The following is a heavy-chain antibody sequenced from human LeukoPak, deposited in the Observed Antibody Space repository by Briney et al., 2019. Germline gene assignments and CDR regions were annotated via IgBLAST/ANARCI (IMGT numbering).Heavy chain of an antibody. CDR3: ARGRWGYGDYDYYYYYMDV. Sequence: ASVKVSCKASGYTFTSYGISWVRQAPGQGLEWMGWISAYNGNTDYAQKLQGRVTMTTDTSTSTAYMELSSLRSEDTAVYYCARGRWGYGDYDYYYYYMDVWGKGTTVTVSS. CDR2: ISAYNGNT. D-gene: IGHD4-17*01. J-gene: IGHJ6*03. CDR1: GYTFTSYG. V-gene: IGHV1-18*01.